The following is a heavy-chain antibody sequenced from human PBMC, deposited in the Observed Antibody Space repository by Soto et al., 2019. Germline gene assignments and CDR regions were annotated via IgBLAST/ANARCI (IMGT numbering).Heavy chain of an antibody. CDR3: ARGRFGMDV. Sequence: GSLRLYCAASGFTFSSYAMSWVRQAPGKGLEWVSTISGSGGSTYYVDSVKGRFTISRDNSKNTLYLQMNSLRGEDTAVYYCARGRFGMDVWGQGTTVTVSS. CDR2: ISGSGGST. CDR1: GFTFSSYA. V-gene: IGHV3-23*01. J-gene: IGHJ6*02.